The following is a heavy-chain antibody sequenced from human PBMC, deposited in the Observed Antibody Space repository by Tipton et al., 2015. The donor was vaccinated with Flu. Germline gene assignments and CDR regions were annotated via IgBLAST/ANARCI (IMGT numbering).Heavy chain of an antibody. V-gene: IGHV4-31*03. Sequence: TLSLTCTVSGGSISSGGYYWSWIRQHPGKGLEWIGYIYYSGRTYYNPPLKSRVTISVDTSKNQFSLKLSSVTAADTAVYYCAREGDYYDSSGPISLFYYWGQGTLVTVSS. CDR1: GGSISSGGYY. CDR2: IYYSGRT. D-gene: IGHD3-22*01. J-gene: IGHJ4*02. CDR3: AREGDYYDSSGPISLFYY.